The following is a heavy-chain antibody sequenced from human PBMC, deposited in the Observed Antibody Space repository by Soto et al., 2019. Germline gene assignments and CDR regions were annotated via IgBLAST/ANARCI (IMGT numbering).Heavy chain of an antibody. J-gene: IGHJ4*02. CDR1: GFTFSSYA. Sequence: EVQLLESGGGLVQPGGSLRLSCAASGFTFSSYAMSWVRQAPGKGLEWVSAISGSGGSTYYADSVKGRFTISRDNSKNTLYLQMNSLRAEDTAVYYCAKDYLAVAADEILVLFGYWGQGTLVTVSS. CDR3: AKDYLAVAADEILVLFGY. V-gene: IGHV3-23*01. D-gene: IGHD6-19*01. CDR2: ISGSGGST.